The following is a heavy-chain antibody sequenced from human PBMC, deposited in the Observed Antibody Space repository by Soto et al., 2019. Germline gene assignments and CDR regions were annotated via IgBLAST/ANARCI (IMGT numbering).Heavy chain of an antibody. D-gene: IGHD6-19*01. V-gene: IGHV1-18*01. J-gene: IGHJ4*02. CDR1: GYTFTSYG. CDR2: ISAYNGNT. Sequence: ASVKGSCKASGYTFTSYGISWVRQAPGQGLEWMGWISAYNGNTNYAQNLQVRVTMTRDKSISTAYLQWSSVKASDTAMYYCARRITVAIDYWGQGTLVTVSS. CDR3: ARRITVAIDY.